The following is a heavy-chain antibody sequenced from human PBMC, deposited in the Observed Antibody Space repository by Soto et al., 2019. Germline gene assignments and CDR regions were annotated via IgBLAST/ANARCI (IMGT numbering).Heavy chain of an antibody. Sequence: QPGGSLRLSCAASGFTFSSYSMNWVRQAPGKGLEWVSYISSSSSTIYYADSVKGRFTISRDNAKNSLYLQMNSLRDEDTAVYYCARDRLGYCSGGSCYSGYYGMDVWGQGTTVTVSS. CDR2: ISSSSSTI. J-gene: IGHJ6*02. D-gene: IGHD2-15*01. CDR1: GFTFSSYS. CDR3: ARDRLGYCSGGSCYSGYYGMDV. V-gene: IGHV3-48*02.